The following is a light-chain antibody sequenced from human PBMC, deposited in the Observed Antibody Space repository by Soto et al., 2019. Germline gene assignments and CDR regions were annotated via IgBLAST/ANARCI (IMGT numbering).Light chain of an antibody. Sequence: IVLTQSPGTLSLSPRERATLSCRASQSVNRRSLAWYQQKPGQAPRLLISTISNRATGIPDRFSGSGSGADFTLTISRLEPEDFAVYYCQQYDNSRTFGQGTKVDIK. J-gene: IGKJ1*01. CDR2: TIS. CDR1: QSVNRRS. CDR3: QQYDNSRT. V-gene: IGKV3-20*01.